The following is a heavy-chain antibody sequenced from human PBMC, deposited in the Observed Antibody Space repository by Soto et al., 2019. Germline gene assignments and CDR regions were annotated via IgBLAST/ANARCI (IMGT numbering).Heavy chain of an antibody. CDR2: ISAYNGNT. J-gene: IGHJ6*02. D-gene: IGHD3-3*01. CDR3: ARGEITIFGVVIPPGFMDV. V-gene: IGHV1-18*01. Sequence: GASVKVSCKASGYTFTSYGISWVRQAPGQGLEWMGWISAYNGNTNYAQKLQGRVTMTTDTSTSTAYMELRSLRSDDTAVYYCARGEITIFGVVIPPGFMDVWGQGTTVTVSS. CDR1: GYTFTSYG.